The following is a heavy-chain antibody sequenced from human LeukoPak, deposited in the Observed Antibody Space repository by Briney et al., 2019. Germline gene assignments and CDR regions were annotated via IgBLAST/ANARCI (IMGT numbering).Heavy chain of an antibody. CDR2: INHSGST. J-gene: IGHJ4*02. V-gene: IGHV4-34*01. Sequence: SETLSLTCAVYGGSFSGYYWSWIRQPPGKGLEWIGEINHSGSTNYNPSLKGRVTISVDTSKNQFSLKLSSVTAADTAVYYCARGGLIDIVVVPAAIEAFDYWGQGTLVTVSS. CDR1: GGSFSGYY. D-gene: IGHD2-2*01. CDR3: ARGGLIDIVVVPAAIEAFDY.